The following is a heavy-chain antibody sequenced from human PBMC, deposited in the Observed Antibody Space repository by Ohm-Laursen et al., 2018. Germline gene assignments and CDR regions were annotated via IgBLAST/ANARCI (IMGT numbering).Heavy chain of an antibody. D-gene: IGHD4-23*01. CDR3: ARNVDDGGLGPTDY. J-gene: IGHJ4*02. CDR2: ISSSGSTI. V-gene: IGHV3-11*01. Sequence: SLRLSCAASGFTFSDYYMSWIRQAPGKRLEWVSYISSSGSTIYYADSVKGRFTISRDNAKNSLFLQMNSLRAEDTAVYYCARNVDDGGLGPTDYWGQGALVTVSS. CDR1: GFTFSDYY.